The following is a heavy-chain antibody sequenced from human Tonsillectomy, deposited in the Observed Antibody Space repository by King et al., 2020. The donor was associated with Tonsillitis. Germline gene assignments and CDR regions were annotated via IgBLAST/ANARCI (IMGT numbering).Heavy chain of an antibody. CDR2: IVPSDSYT. CDR3: ARDGGSYYPNWPHP. CDR1: GYSFTTYW. V-gene: IGHV5-10-1*03. J-gene: IGHJ5*02. Sequence: QLVQSGAEVKKPGESLRISCKGSGYSFTTYWISWVRQMPGKGLEWMGRIVPSDSYTNYSQSFQGHVTISADKSNSTAYLQWSSLKALDTAMYYCARDGGSYYPNWPHPWGQGTLVTLSS. D-gene: IGHD1-26*01.